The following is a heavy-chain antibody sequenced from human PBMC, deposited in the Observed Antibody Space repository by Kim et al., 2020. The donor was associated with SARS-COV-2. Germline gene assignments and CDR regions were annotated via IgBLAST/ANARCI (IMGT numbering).Heavy chain of an antibody. D-gene: IGHD3-3*01. J-gene: IGHJ6*02. CDR1: GFTFSSYS. CDR3: ARLGGDFWSGSYGMDV. CDR2: ISSSSSYI. Sequence: GGSLRLSCAASGFTFSSYSMNWVRQAPGKGLEWVSSISSSSSYIYYTDSVKGRFTISRDNAKNSLYLQMNSLRAEDTAVYYCARLGGDFWSGSYGMDVWGQGTTVTVSS. V-gene: IGHV3-21*01.